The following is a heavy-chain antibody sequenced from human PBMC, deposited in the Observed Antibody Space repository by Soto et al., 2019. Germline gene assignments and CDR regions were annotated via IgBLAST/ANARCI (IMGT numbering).Heavy chain of an antibody. J-gene: IGHJ6*03. CDR1: GVSIRNFA. CDR3: ARNVNSPYYFSSTSCYRYYYYYMDV. V-gene: IGHV1-69*04. CDR2: IVPTRQIV. Sequence: SVKVSCKPSGVSIRNFAIDWVRQAPGHGLEWMGRIVPTRQIVNYARNFQGRVSITADKSTSTAYMELSSLRSEDTAVYYCARNVNSPYYFSSTSCYRYYYYYMDVWGKGTTVTVSS. D-gene: IGHD2-2*01.